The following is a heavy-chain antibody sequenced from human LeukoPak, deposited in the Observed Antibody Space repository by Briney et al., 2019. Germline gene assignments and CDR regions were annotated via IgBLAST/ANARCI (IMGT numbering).Heavy chain of an antibody. CDR3: ARGPHCSSTSCRRWYYYYGMDV. V-gene: IGHV4-39*07. CDR1: GVSISSSSYY. Sequence: SETLSLTCNVSGVSISSSSYYWGWIRQPPGKGLEWIGSIYYSGSTYYNPSLKRRVTISVDTSKNQLSLKLSSVTAADTAVYYCARGPHCSSTSCRRWYYYYGMDVWGQGTTVTVSS. J-gene: IGHJ6*02. D-gene: IGHD2-2*01. CDR2: IYYSGST.